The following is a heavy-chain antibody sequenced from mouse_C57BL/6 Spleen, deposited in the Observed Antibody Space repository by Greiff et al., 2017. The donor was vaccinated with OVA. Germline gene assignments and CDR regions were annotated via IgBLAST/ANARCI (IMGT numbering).Heavy chain of an antibody. CDR3: TRTGALGFAY. CDR1: GYTFTDYE. V-gene: IGHV1-15*01. Sequence: VQLQESGAELVRPGASVTLSCKASGYTFTDYEMHWVKQTPVHGLEWIGAIDPETGGTAYNQKFKGKAILTADKSSSAAYMELRSLTSEDSAVYYCTRTGALGFAYWGQGTLVTVSA. CDR2: IDPETGGT. J-gene: IGHJ3*01.